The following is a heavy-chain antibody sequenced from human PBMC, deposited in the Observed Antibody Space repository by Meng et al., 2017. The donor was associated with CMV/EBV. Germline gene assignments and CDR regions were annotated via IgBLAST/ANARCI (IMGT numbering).Heavy chain of an antibody. CDR2: ISAYNGNT. CDR3: ARDALYSSSWYYYYYGMDV. D-gene: IGHD6-13*01. V-gene: IGHV1-18*01. CDR1: GYTFTSYG. J-gene: IGHJ6*02. Sequence: ASVKVSCKASGYTFTSYGISWVRQAPGQGREWMGWISAYNGNTNYAQKLQGRVTMTTDTSTSTAYMELRSLRSDDTAVYYCARDALYSSSWYYYYYGMDVWGQGTTVTVSS.